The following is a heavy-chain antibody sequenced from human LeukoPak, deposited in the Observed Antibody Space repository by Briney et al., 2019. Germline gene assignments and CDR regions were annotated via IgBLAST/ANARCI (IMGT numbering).Heavy chain of an antibody. CDR1: GFTLSSYS. J-gene: IGHJ4*02. CDR3: ARQLWLAADY. V-gene: IGHV3-21*01. CDR2: ISSSSSYI. D-gene: IGHD5-18*01. Sequence: PGGSLRLSCAASGFTLSSYSMNWVRQAPGKGLEWVSSISSSSSYIYYADSVKGRFTISRDNAKNSLYLQMNSLRAENTAVYYCARQLWLAADYWGQGTLVTVSS.